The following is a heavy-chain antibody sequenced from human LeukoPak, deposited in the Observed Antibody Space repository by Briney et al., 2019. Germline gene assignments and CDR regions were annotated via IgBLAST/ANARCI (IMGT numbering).Heavy chain of an antibody. CDR1: RFTFSSHA. D-gene: IGHD6-19*01. Sequence: GGSLRLSCAASRFTFSSHAMNWVRQAPGKGLEWVSVISGGGGTTYYADSVKGRFTISRDNSKKTLYLQMNSLRAEDTGVYYCARDLSAWYVRYFDYWGQGTLVTVSS. CDR2: ISGGGGTT. J-gene: IGHJ4*02. CDR3: ARDLSAWYVRYFDY. V-gene: IGHV3-23*01.